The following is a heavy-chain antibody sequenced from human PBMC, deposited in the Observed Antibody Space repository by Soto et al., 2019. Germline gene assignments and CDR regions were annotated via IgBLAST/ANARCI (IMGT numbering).Heavy chain of an antibody. J-gene: IGHJ4*02. CDR1: GGSISSSSYY. CDR2: ISYDGSNK. Sequence: LSLTCTVSGGSISSSSYYWGWVRQAPGKGLEWVAVISYDGSNKYYADSVKGRFTISRDNSKNTLYLQMNSLRAEDTAVYYCARDLSGSGDWGQGTLVTVSS. V-gene: IGHV3-30-3*01. CDR3: ARDLSGSGD. D-gene: IGHD3-10*01.